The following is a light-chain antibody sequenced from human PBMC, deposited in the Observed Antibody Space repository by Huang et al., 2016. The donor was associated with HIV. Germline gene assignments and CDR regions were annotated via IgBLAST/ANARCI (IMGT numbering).Light chain of an antibody. CDR1: QSVSTY. V-gene: IGKV1-39*01. J-gene: IGKJ4*01. CDR3: QQTYSAPLT. Sequence: DIQMTQSPSSLSASIGDRVTITCRQSQSVSTYLNWYQQKPGKAPKLLIYAASSLQSGVPSRFSGSGSGTDFTLTISSVQPEDFATYYCQQTYSAPLTFGGGTRVEIK. CDR2: AAS.